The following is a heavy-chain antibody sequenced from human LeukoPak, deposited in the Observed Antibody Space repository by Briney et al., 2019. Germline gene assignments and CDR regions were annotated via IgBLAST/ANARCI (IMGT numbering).Heavy chain of an antibody. CDR1: GGSISSYY. Sequence: SETLSLTCTVSGGSISSYYWSWIRQPPGKGLEWIGYIYYSGSTNYNPSLKSRVTISVDTSKNQFSLKLSSVTAADTAVYYCARDSDAVAAAQSGYFDYWGQGTLVTVSS. V-gene: IGHV4-59*12. D-gene: IGHD6-13*01. J-gene: IGHJ4*02. CDR2: IYYSGST. CDR3: ARDSDAVAAAQSGYFDY.